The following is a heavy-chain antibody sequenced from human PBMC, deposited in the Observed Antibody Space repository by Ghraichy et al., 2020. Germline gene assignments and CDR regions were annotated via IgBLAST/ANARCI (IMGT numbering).Heavy chain of an antibody. CDR1: GYTFTSYG. D-gene: IGHD6-13*01. J-gene: IGHJ4*02. V-gene: IGHV1-18*01. CDR2: ISAYNGNT. Sequence: ASVKVSCKASGYTFTSYGISWVRQAPGQGLEWMGWISAYNGNTNYAQKLQGRVTMTTDTSTSTAYMELRSLRSDDTAVYYCARVWAIGQQLVPLHDYWGQGTLVTVSS. CDR3: ARVWAIGQQLVPLHDY.